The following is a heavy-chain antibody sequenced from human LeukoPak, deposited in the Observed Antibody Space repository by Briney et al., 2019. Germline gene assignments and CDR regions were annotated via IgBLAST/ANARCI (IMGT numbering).Heavy chain of an antibody. V-gene: IGHV4-30-2*01. D-gene: IGHD6-13*01. Sequence: PSQTLSLTCTVSGGSISSGGYYWSWIRQPPGKGLEWLGYIYHSGSTYYNPSLKSRVTISVDRSKNQFSLKLSSVTAADTAVYYCARGSSSSWYNWFDPWGQGTLVTVSS. CDR1: GGSISSGGYY. CDR3: ARGSSSSWYNWFDP. J-gene: IGHJ5*02. CDR2: IYHSGST.